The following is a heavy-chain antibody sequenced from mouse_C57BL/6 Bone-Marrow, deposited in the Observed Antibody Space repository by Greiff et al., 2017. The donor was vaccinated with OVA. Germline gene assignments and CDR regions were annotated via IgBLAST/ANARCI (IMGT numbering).Heavy chain of an antibody. CDR1: GFSFNTYA. D-gene: IGHD1-1*02. CDR3: VRPRYVSFAY. V-gene: IGHV10-1*01. CDR2: IRSKSNNYAT. Sequence: EVMLVESGGGLVQPKGSLKLSCAASGFSFNTYAMNWVRQAPGQGLEWVARIRSKSNNYATYYADSVKDRFTISRDDSESMLYLQMNNLKTEDTAMYYCVRPRYVSFAYWGKGTLVTVSA. J-gene: IGHJ3*01.